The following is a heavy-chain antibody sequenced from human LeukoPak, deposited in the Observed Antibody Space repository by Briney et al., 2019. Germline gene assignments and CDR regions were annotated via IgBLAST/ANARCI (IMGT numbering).Heavy chain of an antibody. CDR1: GGTFSSYA. CDR2: IIPILGIA. J-gene: IGHJ6*02. Sequence: SVKVSCKASGGTFSSYAISWVRQAPGQGREWVGGIIPILGIANYAQKVQGKGRITADKSTHTAYMELNSLRSEDTAVYYCARDPGSGSTSRVYYYYGMDVWGQGTTVTVSS. V-gene: IGHV1-69*10. D-gene: IGHD3-10*01. CDR3: ARDPGSGSTSRVYYYYGMDV.